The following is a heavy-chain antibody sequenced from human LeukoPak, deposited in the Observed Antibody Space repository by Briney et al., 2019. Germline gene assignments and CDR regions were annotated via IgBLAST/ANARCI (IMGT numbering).Heavy chain of an antibody. CDR1: GGSISSSSYY. V-gene: IGHV4-39*01. J-gene: IGHJ5*02. CDR3: ARLYEGYCSGGSCYWFDP. D-gene: IGHD2-15*01. CDR2: IYYTGST. Sequence: SETLSLTCTVSGGSISSSSYYWGWIRQPPGKGLEWIGNIYYTGSTYYNPSLKSRVTISVDTSKSQVSLKLSSVTAADTAVYYCARLYEGYCSGGSCYWFDPWGQGILVTVSS.